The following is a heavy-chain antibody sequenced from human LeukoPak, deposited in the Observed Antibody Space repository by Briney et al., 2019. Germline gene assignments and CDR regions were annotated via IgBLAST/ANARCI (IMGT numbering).Heavy chain of an antibody. D-gene: IGHD3-10*01. CDR1: GGSISSSSYY. CDR3: ASSNLRDFGFDY. Sequence: SETLSLTCTVSGGSISSSSYYWGWIRQPPGKGLEWIGSIYYSGSTYYNPSLKSRVTISVDTSKNQFSLKLSSVTAADPAVYYCASSNLRDFGFDYWGQGTVVTVSS. CDR2: IYYSGST. J-gene: IGHJ4*02. V-gene: IGHV4-39*01.